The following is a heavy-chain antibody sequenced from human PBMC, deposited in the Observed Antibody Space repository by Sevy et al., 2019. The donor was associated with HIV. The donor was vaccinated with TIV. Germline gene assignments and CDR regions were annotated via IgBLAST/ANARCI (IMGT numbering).Heavy chain of an antibody. CDR1: GFTFTDYF. CDR3: ARGLRGFLHYASSGSSTSHLDY. CDR2: INPKSDDT. J-gene: IGHJ4*02. Sequence: ASVKVSCKASGFTFTDYFIHWVRQAPGQGLEWMGWINPKSDDTNFAQKFQDRVTMTQDTSVSTAYSDLSRLRSDDTAVYYCARGLRGFLHYASSGSSTSHLDYWGQGTLVTVSS. D-gene: IGHD3-22*01. V-gene: IGHV1-2*02.